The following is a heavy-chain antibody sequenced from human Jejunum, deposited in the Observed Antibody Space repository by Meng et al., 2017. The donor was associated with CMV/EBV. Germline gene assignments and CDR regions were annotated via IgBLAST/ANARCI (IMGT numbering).Heavy chain of an antibody. CDR1: TVSRKY. CDR3: ASRSRVTMIRGDYYALGD. D-gene: IGHD3-16*01. CDR2: ICSGGGI. V-gene: IGHV3-66*02. Sequence: TVSRKYMSWVSQAPREGLGWVSLICSGGGIYYADSVKGQFNISRNSSKNKVYLQMNSLRAGNTAVYYCASRSRVTMIRGDYYALGDWGHGTTVTVSS. J-gene: IGHJ6*02.